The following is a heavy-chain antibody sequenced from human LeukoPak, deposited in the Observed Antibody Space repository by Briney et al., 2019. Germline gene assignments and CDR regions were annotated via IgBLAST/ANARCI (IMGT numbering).Heavy chain of an antibody. V-gene: IGHV3-23*01. CDR2: ISYSGGTT. D-gene: IGHD1-26*01. CDR1: GFTFTSYA. J-gene: IGHJ4*02. Sequence: GGSLRLSCASSGFTFTSYAVSWVRQAPGKGLEWVSTISYSGGTTYHTDSVKGRFTISRDNAKNSLYLQMNSLRAEDTAVYYCAREKSGSNAAFDYWGQGTLVTVSS. CDR3: AREKSGSNAAFDY.